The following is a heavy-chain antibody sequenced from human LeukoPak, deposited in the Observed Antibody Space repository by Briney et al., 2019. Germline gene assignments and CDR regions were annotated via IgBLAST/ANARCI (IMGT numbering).Heavy chain of an antibody. D-gene: IGHD2-2*01. CDR3: ARGVGYCSRTSCDWWFDP. CDR2: INSDGSST. CDR1: GFTFSSYW. Sequence: GGSLRLSCAASGFTFSSYWMHWVRQAPGKGLVWVSRINSDGSSTSYADSVKGRFTISRDNAKNTLYLQMNSLRAEDTAVYYCARGVGYCSRTSCDWWFDPWGQGALVTVSS. V-gene: IGHV3-74*01. J-gene: IGHJ5*02.